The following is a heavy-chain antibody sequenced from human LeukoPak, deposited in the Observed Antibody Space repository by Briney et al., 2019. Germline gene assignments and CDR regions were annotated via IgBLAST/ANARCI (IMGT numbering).Heavy chain of an antibody. CDR3: ATTTCDNSAYRPFDN. J-gene: IGHJ4*02. V-gene: IGHV3-30*02. CDR2: IRYDGSNK. Sequence: LTGGSLRLSCAASGFTFRTYGMHWVRQAPGKGLEWVAFIRYDGSNKYYADSVKGRFTISRDNSKNTLYLEMNSLRAEDTSVYYCATTTCDNSAYRPFDNWGQGTLVTVSS. CDR1: GFTFRTYG. D-gene: IGHD3-22*01.